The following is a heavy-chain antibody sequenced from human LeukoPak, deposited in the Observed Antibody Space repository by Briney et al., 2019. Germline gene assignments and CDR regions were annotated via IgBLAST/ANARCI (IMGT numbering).Heavy chain of an antibody. CDR2: IYYSGST. Sequence: SETLSLTCTVSGGSISSSSYYWGWIRQPPGKGLEWIGSIYYSGSTYYNPSLKSRVTISVDTSKNQFSLKLSSVTAADTAVYYYACSPYIAEVPYYLDYWGQGTLVTVSS. V-gene: IGHV4-39*01. CDR1: GGSISSSSYY. CDR3: ACSPYIAEVPYYLDY. J-gene: IGHJ4*02. D-gene: IGHD6-13*01.